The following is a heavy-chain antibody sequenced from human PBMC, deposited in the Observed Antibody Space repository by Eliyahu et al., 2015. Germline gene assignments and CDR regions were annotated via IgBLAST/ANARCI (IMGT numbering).Heavy chain of an antibody. CDR3: ARRIVGAVNDAFDI. CDR2: ISSSSSYI. CDR1: XFXFSSYS. J-gene: IGHJ3*02. V-gene: IGHV3-21*01. D-gene: IGHD1-26*01. Sequence: EVQLVESGGGLVKPGGSLXXPXAASXFXFSSYSMNWVRQAPGKGLEWVSSISSSSSYIYYADSVKGRFTISRDNAKNSLYLQMNSLRAEDTAVYYCARRIVGAVNDAFDIWGQGTMVTVSS.